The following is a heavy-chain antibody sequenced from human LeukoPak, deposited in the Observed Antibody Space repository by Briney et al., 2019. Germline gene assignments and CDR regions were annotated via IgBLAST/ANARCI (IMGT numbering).Heavy chain of an antibody. CDR2: IIPILGIA. CDR3: ARTGYCTNGVCYAHYYYYYMDV. D-gene: IGHD2-8*01. CDR1: GGTSSSYT. Sequence: SVKVSCKASGGTSSSYTISWVRQAPGQGLEWMGRIIPILGIANYAQKVQGRVTITADKSTSTAYMELSSLRSEDTAVYYCARTGYCTNGVCYAHYYYYYMDVWGKGTTVTVSS. J-gene: IGHJ6*03. V-gene: IGHV1-69*02.